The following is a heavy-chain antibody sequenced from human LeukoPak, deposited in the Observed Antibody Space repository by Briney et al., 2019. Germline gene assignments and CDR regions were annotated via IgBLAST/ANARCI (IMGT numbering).Heavy chain of an antibody. CDR1: GFTFSSYD. J-gene: IGHJ4*02. D-gene: IGHD2-15*01. CDR2: IGTAGDT. V-gene: IGHV3-13*01. Sequence: SGGSLRLSCAASGFTFSSYDMYWVRQSTGKGLEWVSAIGTAGDTYYPGSVKGRFTISRENAKNSLYLQMNSLRVGDTAVYYCVRGPYCRGGSCYGHFDYWGQGTLVTASS. CDR3: VRGPYCRGGSCYGHFDY.